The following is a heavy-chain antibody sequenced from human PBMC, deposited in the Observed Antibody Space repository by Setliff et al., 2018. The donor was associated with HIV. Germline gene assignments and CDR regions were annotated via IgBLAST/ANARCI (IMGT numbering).Heavy chain of an antibody. V-gene: IGHV4-38-2*01. CDR3: ARGMDYYDTSGHYQYYFGY. Sequence: SETLSLTCDVPGFSISSCYYWGWIRQSPGKGLEWIGNIYHTGSTYYNPSLKSRVTISVDTSKNQFSLKLSSVTAADTAVYYCARGMDYYDTSGHYQYYFGYWGQGTLVTVSS. CDR2: IYHTGST. CDR1: GFSISSCYY. J-gene: IGHJ4*02. D-gene: IGHD3-22*01.